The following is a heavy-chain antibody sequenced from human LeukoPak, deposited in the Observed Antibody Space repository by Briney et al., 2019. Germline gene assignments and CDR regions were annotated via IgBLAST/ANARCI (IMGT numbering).Heavy chain of an antibody. CDR1: GGSFRSRNYL. CDR3: AREVNIQADSDAFDI. D-gene: IGHD1/OR15-1a*01. CDR2: ISYSGSA. Sequence: PSETLSLTCTASGGSFRSRNYLWSWIRQTPGEGLEWIGYISYSGSAYYNPSLKSRVTISIDTSNSQFSLRLRSVTAADTAVYYCAREVNIQADSDAFDIWGPGTTVTVSS. J-gene: IGHJ3*02. V-gene: IGHV4-30-4*08.